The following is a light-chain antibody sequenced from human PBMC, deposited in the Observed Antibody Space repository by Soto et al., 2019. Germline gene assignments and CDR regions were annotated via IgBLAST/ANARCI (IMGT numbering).Light chain of an antibody. CDR2: GAS. V-gene: IGKV3-15*01. Sequence: EIVLTQSPATLSLSPGERATLSSRASQSVSSNLAWYQQTNGQAPRILIYGASTRDTGIPARFRGRGSGTEFTLAVSRLQPDDFETYYCQQYNSYPLTFGGGTKVDIK. J-gene: IGKJ4*01. CDR1: QSVSSN. CDR3: QQYNSYPLT.